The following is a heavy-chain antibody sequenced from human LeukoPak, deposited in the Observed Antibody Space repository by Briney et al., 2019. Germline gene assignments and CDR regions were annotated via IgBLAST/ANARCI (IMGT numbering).Heavy chain of an antibody. V-gene: IGHV3-48*02. Sequence: GGSLILSCAAPVFTFSDYGMNWVRQAPGKGLEWVSYISSGSGFRGYANSVKGRFTISRDNAKNSLYLQMNSLRDEDTAVYYCARIQRGSGLVGFDYWGQGTLVTVSS. J-gene: IGHJ4*02. CDR3: ARIQRGSGLVGFDY. CDR1: VFTFSDYG. D-gene: IGHD3-10*01. CDR2: ISSGSGFR.